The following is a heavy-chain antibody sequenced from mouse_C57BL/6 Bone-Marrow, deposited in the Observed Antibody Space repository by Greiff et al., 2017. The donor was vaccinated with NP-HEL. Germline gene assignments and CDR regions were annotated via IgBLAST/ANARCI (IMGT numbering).Heavy chain of an antibody. CDR2: IYPRSGNT. CDR1: GYTFTSYG. Sequence: VQLQESGAELARPGASVKLSCKASGYTFTSYGISWVKQRTGQGLEWIGEIYPRSGNTYYNEKFKGKATLTADKSSSTAYMELRSLTSEDSAVYFCARGLGPGVRFAYWGQGTLVTVSA. CDR3: ARGLGPGVRFAY. J-gene: IGHJ3*01. V-gene: IGHV1-81*01. D-gene: IGHD4-1*01.